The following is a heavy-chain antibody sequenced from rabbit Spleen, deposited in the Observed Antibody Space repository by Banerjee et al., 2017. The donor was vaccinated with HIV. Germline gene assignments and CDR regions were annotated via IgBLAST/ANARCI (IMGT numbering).Heavy chain of an antibody. CDR3: ARDLVAVIGWNFNL. V-gene: IGHV1S45*01. D-gene: IGHD1-1*01. J-gene: IGHJ4*01. CDR1: GFSFSNYG. CDR2: IEPIFGNT. Sequence: QEQLVESGGGLVQPEGSLTLTCAASGFSFSNYGMTWVRQAPGKGLEWIGYIEPIFGNTYYASWAKGRFTISKTSSTTVTLQMTSLTAADTATYFCARDLVAVIGWNFNLWGQGTLVTVS.